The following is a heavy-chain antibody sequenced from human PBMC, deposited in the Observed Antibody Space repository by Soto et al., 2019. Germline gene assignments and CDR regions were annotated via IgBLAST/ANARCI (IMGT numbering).Heavy chain of an antibody. CDR3: ASATSIAVAGKET. CDR1: GDTVTKYG. V-gene: IGHV1-18*01. J-gene: IGHJ4*02. Sequence: QVQLVQSGGEVKKPGASVKVSCKASGDTVTKYGISWVRQAPGQGLEWLGWISFYNGHTNYALKFQDRITFTTDTSTSTASMELRRLTSNDPAVYYCASATSIAVAGKETWGQGTLDTVSS. CDR2: ISFYNGHT. D-gene: IGHD6-19*01.